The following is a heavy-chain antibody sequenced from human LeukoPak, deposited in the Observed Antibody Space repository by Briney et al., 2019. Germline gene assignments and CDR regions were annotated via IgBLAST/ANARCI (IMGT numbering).Heavy chain of an antibody. V-gene: IGHV3-23*01. CDR3: AKGGYSYGTADY. D-gene: IGHD5-18*01. Sequence: PGGSLRLSCAASGFAFSSYGMSWVRQAPGKGLEWVSDISGTGGNTYYAESVKGRFTISRDNSKNTLYLQMNSLRAEDTGVYYCAKGGYSYGTADYWGQGTLVTVSS. CDR2: ISGTGGNT. J-gene: IGHJ4*02. CDR1: GFAFSSYG.